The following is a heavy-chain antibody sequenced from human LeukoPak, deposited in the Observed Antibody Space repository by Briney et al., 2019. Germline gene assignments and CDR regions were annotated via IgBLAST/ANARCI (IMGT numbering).Heavy chain of an antibody. CDR2: INPNSGGT. CDR1: GYTFTGYY. Sequence: PPASVRVSCKASGYTFTGYYMHWVRQAPGQGLEWMGWINPNSGGTNYAQKFQGWVTMTRDTSISTAYMELSRLRSDDTAVYYCARDRTNSGGWHPFFDYWGQGTLVAVSS. V-gene: IGHV1-2*04. J-gene: IGHJ4*02. CDR3: ARDRTNSGGWHPFFDY. D-gene: IGHD6-19*01.